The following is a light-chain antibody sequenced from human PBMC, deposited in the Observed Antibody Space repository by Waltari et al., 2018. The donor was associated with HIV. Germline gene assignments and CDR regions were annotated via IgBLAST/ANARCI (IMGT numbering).Light chain of an antibody. CDR2: SAS. CDR1: QGIGSS. CDR3: QQYETCPLT. V-gene: IGKV1-9*01. Sequence: DIQLTQSPSFLSASIGARVTITCRAAQGIGSSLAWYQAKPGRAPKILVYSASILQAGVPLRFGGSGSGTELTLTVSSLHPEDFAAYYCQQYETCPLTFGGGTKVEIK. J-gene: IGKJ4*01.